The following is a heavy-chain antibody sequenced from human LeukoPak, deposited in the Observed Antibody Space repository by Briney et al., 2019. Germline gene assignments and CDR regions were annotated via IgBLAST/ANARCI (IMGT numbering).Heavy chain of an antibody. CDR1: GFTFSGYG. J-gene: IGHJ4*02. CDR3: ARDLGSEGITIDY. Sequence: PGGSLRLSCAASGFTFSGYGMHWVRQAPGKGLEWVAVIWYDGSNKYYADSVKGRFTISRDNSKNTLYLQMNSLRAEDTAVYYCARDLGSEGITIDYWGQGTLVTVSS. D-gene: IGHD3-10*01. CDR2: IWYDGSNK. V-gene: IGHV3-33*01.